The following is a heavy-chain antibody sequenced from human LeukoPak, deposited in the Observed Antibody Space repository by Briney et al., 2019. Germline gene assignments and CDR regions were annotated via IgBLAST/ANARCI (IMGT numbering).Heavy chain of an antibody. CDR1: GGSISSYY. V-gene: IGHV4-4*07. CDR3: AGFPERITMVRGVPAPLDY. J-gene: IGHJ4*02. Sequence: SETLSLTCTVSGGSISSYYWSWIRQPAGKGLEWIGRIYTSGSTNYNPSLKSRVTTSVDTSKNQFSLKLSSVTAADTAVYYCAGFPERITMVRGVPAPLDYWGQGTLVTVSS. D-gene: IGHD3-10*01. CDR2: IYTSGST.